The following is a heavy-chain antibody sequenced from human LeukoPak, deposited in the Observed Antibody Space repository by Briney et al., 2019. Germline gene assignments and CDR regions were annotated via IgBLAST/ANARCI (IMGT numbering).Heavy chain of an antibody. J-gene: IGHJ4*02. Sequence: PGGSLRLSCAASGFTFSSYAMSWVRQAPGKGLEWVSVISGSGGSTYYADSVKGRFTISRDNAKNSLYLQMNSLRAEDTAVYYCARKGPESLGYWGQGTLVTVSS. D-gene: IGHD1-14*01. CDR2: ISGSGGST. CDR1: GFTFSSYA. V-gene: IGHV3-23*01. CDR3: ARKGPESLGY.